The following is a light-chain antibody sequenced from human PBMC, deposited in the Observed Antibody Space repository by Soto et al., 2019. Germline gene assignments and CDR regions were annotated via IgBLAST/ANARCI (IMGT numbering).Light chain of an antibody. CDR3: QQYVIAPQT. V-gene: IGKV1-27*01. CDR1: QDISNF. J-gene: IGKJ1*01. Sequence: DIPMIQSPSSLSASVGDRVTITCRASQDISNFLAWYQQKPGKVPQLLIYGPSTLHSGVPSRFSGDGSGTYFTLTITSLQPDDAATYYCQQYVIAPQTFGQGTKVEI. CDR2: GPS.